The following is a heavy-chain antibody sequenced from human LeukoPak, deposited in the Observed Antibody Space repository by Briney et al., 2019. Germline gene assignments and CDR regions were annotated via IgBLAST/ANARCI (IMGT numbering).Heavy chain of an antibody. D-gene: IGHD3-3*01. V-gene: IGHV5-51*01. Sequence: GESLKISCKASGYSFTSYWIGWVRQMPGKGLGWMGIIYPGDSDTRYSPSFQGQVTISADKSISTAYLQWSSLKASDTAMYYCARSGHVYDFWTLFDYWGQGTLVTVSS. CDR3: ARSGHVYDFWTLFDY. J-gene: IGHJ4*02. CDR1: GYSFTSYW. CDR2: IYPGDSDT.